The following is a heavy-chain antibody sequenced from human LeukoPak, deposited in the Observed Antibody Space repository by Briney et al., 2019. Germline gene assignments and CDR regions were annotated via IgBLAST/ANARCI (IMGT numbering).Heavy chain of an antibody. CDR1: GGTFSSYA. D-gene: IGHD3-10*01. CDR3: ARVRGATGGNWFDP. Sequence: GSSVKVSCKASGGTFSSYAISWVRQAPGQGLEWMGGITPIFGTANYAQKFQGRVTITADESTSTAYMELSSLRSDDTAVYYCARVRGATGGNWFDPWGQGTLVTVSS. V-gene: IGHV1-69*01. CDR2: ITPIFGTA. J-gene: IGHJ5*02.